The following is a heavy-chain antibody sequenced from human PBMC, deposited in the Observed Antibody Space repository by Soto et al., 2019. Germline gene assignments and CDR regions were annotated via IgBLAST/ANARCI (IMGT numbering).Heavy chain of an antibody. V-gene: IGHV3-7*03. CDR1: GFTFSSYR. Sequence: PXGSLRLTCAASGFTFSSYRMSWVRQAPGKGLGWVANIKQDGSEKYYVDSVKGRFTISRDNAKNSLYLQMNSLRAEDTAVYYCAREIKGYYDLWSGYPYYYGMDVWARGTTVTVSS. CDR2: IKQDGSEK. J-gene: IGHJ6*02. D-gene: IGHD3-3*01. CDR3: AREIKGYYDLWSGYPYYYGMDV.